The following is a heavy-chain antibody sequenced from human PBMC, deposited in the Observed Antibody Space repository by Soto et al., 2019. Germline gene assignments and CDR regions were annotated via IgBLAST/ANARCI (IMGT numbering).Heavy chain of an antibody. D-gene: IGHD2-15*01. CDR1: GGSVSSGSYY. CDR2: IYYSGST. CDR3: ARDQVVVAAAAHDAYYYGMDV. J-gene: IGHJ6*02. Sequence: PSETLSLTCTVSGGSVSSGSYYWSWIRQPPGKGLEWIGYIYYSGSTNYNPSLKSRVTISVDTSKNQFSLKLSSVTAADTAVYYCARDQVVVAAAAHDAYYYGMDVWGQGTTVTVSS. V-gene: IGHV4-61*01.